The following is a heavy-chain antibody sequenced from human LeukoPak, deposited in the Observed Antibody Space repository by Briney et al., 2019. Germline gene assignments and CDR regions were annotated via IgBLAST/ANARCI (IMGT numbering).Heavy chain of an antibody. V-gene: IGHV3-23*01. D-gene: IGHD3-16*01. CDR2: INGNGGTT. CDR3: AKGPKFIPGGVYFDY. CDR1: GFTFSSYA. J-gene: IGHJ4*02. Sequence: GGSLRLSCAASGFTFSSYALSWVRQAPGKGLEWVSTINGNGGTTYYADSVKGRFTISRDNSKRTLYLQMNSLRAEDTAVYYCAKGPKFIPGGVYFDYWGQGTLVTVSS.